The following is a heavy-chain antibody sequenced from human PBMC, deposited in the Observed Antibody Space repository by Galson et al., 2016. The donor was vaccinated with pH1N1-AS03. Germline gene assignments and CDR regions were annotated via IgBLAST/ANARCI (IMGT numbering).Heavy chain of an antibody. J-gene: IGHJ4*02. CDR1: GGTFSNYA. V-gene: IGHV1-69*05. CDR2: FIPVFNTV. Sequence: SVKVSCKASGGTFSNYAISWVRQAPGQGLEWLGGFIPVFNTVKYEQKFQGRVTITTDESTSTAYMEVRSLRSDDTAVYYCARPASDSSVYSVFDFWGQGTLVTVSS. CDR3: ARPASDSSVYSVFDF. D-gene: IGHD3-22*01.